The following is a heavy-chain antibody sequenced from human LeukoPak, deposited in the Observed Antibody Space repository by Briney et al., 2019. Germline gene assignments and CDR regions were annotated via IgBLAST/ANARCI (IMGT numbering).Heavy chain of an antibody. V-gene: IGHV1-69*13. D-gene: IGHD5-12*01. CDR3: GGTGRGYSGYDTNYYYFYGMDV. CDR2: IIPIFGTA. J-gene: IGHJ6*02. Sequence: ASVQVSCKTSGGTFNSAISWVRQAPGQGLEWMGGIIPIFGTANYAQKFQGRVTITADESTRTTYMDLSSLRSDDTAVYYCGGTGRGYSGYDTNYYYFYGMDVWGQGTTVTVSS. CDR1: GGTFNSA.